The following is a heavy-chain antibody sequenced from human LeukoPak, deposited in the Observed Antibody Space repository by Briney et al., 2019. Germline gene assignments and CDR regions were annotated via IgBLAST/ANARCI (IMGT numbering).Heavy chain of an antibody. Sequence: GGSLRLSCAASGFTFSSYAMHWVRQAPGKGLEYVSAISKNGVGTYYASFVKGRFTISRDNSKNTLYLQMGSLRAEDMAVYYCARDRGYFDTSGYLDAFDIWGQGTMVTVSS. J-gene: IGHJ3*02. D-gene: IGHD3-22*01. CDR1: GFTFSSYA. V-gene: IGHV3-64*01. CDR2: ISKNGVGT. CDR3: ARDRGYFDTSGYLDAFDI.